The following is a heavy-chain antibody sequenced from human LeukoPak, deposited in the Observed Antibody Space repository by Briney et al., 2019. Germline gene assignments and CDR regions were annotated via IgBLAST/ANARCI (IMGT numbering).Heavy chain of an antibody. D-gene: IGHD3-22*01. CDR3: ARFYSSGYQENIDDY. CDR2: INPSGGST. J-gene: IGHJ4*02. V-gene: IGHV1-46*01. Sequence: GASVKVSWKASGYTFTSYYMHWVRQAPGQGLEWMGIINPSGGSTSYAQKFQGRVTMTRDTSTSTVYMELSSLRAEDTAVYYCARFYSSGYQENIDDYWGQGTLVTVSS. CDR1: GYTFTSYY.